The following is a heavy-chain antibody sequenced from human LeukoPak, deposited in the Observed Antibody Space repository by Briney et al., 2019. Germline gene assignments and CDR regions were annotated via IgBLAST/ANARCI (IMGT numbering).Heavy chain of an antibody. CDR1: GFSFSDDW. V-gene: IGHV3-15*04. CDR2: IESKTDGGTT. D-gene: IGHD3-10*01. CDR3: TTYGSGRKFDY. Sequence: GGSHRLSCAASGFSFSDDWMSWVRQIPGKGLEWVGRIESKTDGGTTDYAAPVKGRFTISRDDSTNTLYLKMNSLKSEDTAVYYCTTYGSGRKFDYWGQGILVTVSS. J-gene: IGHJ4*02.